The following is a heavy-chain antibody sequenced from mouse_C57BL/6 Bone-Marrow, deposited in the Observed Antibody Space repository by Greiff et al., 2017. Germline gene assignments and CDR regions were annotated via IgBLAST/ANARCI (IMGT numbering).Heavy chain of an antibody. CDR2: ISSGSSTI. J-gene: IGHJ1*03. V-gene: IGHV5-17*01. D-gene: IGHD1-2*01. Sequence: EVKLQESGGGLVKPGGSLKLSCAASGFTFSDYGMHWVRQAPEKGLEWVAYISSGSSTIYYADTVKGRFTISRDNAKNTLFLQMTSLRSEDTAMYYCASPSLLTSYWYFDVWGTGTTVTVSS. CDR3: ASPSLLTSYWYFDV. CDR1: GFTFSDYG.